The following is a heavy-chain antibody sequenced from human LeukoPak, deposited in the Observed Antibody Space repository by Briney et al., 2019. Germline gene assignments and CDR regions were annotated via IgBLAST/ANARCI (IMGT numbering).Heavy chain of an antibody. V-gene: IGHV3-30-3*01. CDR3: ARAASTYSSRLDY. CDR2: ISYDGSNK. J-gene: IGHJ4*02. D-gene: IGHD6-13*01. Sequence: GGSLTLSCSASGFTFSCYAMLWVRQAPGKGLEWVAVISYDGSNKYYADSVKGRFTISRDNSKNTLYLQMNSLRAEDTAVYYCARAASTYSSRLDYWGQGTLVTVSS. CDR1: GFTFSCYA.